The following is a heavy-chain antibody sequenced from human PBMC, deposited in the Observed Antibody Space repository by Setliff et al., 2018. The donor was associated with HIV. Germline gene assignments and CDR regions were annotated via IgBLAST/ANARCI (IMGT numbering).Heavy chain of an antibody. CDR3: ARHGDYDFWSGYYFDF. D-gene: IGHD3-3*01. CDR2: IYTSGST. V-gene: IGHV4-4*09. CDR1: GVSINSHY. Sequence: SETLSLTCTVSGVSINSHYWSWIRQPPGKGLEWIGYIYTSGSTNFNPSLKSRGTISVDTSKNQFSLKLNSVTAADTAVYYCARHGDYDFWSGYYFDFWGQGTLVTVSS. J-gene: IGHJ4*02.